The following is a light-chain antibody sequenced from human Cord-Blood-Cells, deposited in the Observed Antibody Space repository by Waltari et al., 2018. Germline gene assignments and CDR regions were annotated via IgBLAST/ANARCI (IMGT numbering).Light chain of an antibody. V-gene: IGKV3-15*01. CDR3: QQYNNWPPT. CDR2: GAS. J-gene: IGKJ1*01. CDR1: QSVSSN. Sequence: EIVMTQSPATLSVSPGERATLSCRASQSVSSNLAWYQQKPGQAPRRLIYGASTKATCSPARFSGNGAGTAFTLTISSLQSEDFAVYYCQQYNNWPPTFGQGTKVEIK.